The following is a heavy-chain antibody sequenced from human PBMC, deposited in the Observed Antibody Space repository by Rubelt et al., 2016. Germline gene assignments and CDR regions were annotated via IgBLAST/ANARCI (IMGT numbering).Heavy chain of an antibody. CDR1: RYTFTNYY. D-gene: IGHD3-3*01. CDR2: INPSGGST. V-gene: IGHV1-46*01. J-gene: IGHJ3*02. CDR3: ARVNNVVSGYDGFDI. Sequence: QVQLVQSGAEVKKPGASVRISCKSFRYTFTNYYIHWVRQTPGQGLGWMGLINPSGGSTLSPQKFQGRVTMTTDTIYRELSGLRSDDTAVYYCARVNNVVSGYDGFDIWGQGTTVIVSS.